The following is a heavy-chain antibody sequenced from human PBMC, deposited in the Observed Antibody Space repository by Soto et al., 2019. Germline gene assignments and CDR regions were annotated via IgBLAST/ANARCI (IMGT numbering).Heavy chain of an antibody. J-gene: IGHJ4*02. CDR2: IYSTGNT. CDR1: GGSISSHY. V-gene: IGHV4-4*07. Sequence: PSETLSLTCSVSGGSISSHYWSWLRQAAGKGLEWIGRIYSTGNTNLNPSPKSRVTMSADTSKNQFSLKLSSVTAADTAVYYCAREHYDGSGYYYNFDSWGQGALVTVSS. CDR3: AREHYDGSGYYYNFDS. D-gene: IGHD3-22*01.